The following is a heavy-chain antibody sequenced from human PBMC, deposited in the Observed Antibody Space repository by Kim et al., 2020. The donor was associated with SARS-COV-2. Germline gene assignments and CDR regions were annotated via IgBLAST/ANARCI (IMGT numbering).Heavy chain of an antibody. D-gene: IGHD2-2*01. CDR2: ISSNGGST. CDR1: GFTFSSYA. CDR3: VKSFPTIVVVPAASGYYYGIDV. J-gene: IGHJ6*02. Sequence: GGSLRLSCSASGFTFSSYAMHWVRQAPGKGLEYVSAISSNGGSTYYADSVKGRFTISRDNSKNTLYLQMSSLRAEDTAVYYCVKSFPTIVVVPAASGYYYGIDVWGQGTTVTVS. V-gene: IGHV3-64D*06.